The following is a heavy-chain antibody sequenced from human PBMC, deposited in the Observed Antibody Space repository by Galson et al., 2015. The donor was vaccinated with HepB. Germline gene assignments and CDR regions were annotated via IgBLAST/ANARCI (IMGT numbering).Heavy chain of an antibody. CDR3: ARARYSSSPPDY. CDR1: GYTFSTYS. D-gene: IGHD6-6*01. Sequence: SVKVSCKASGYTFSTYSIIWVRQAPGQGLEWMGWISPYNRYTNYTQKLQGRVTMTTDTSANTVYMELRSLRFDDTAVYYCARARYSSSPPDYWGQGTLVTVSS. J-gene: IGHJ4*02. CDR2: ISPYNRYT. V-gene: IGHV1-18*01.